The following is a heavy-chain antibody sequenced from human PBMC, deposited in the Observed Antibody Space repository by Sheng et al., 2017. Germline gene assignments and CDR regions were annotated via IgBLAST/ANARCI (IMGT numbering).Heavy chain of an antibody. V-gene: IGHV1-69*01. CDR3: ARGVIAVAGTVLGWFDP. Sequence: QVQLVQSGAEVKKPGSSVKVSCKASGGSLSSYGISWVRQAPGQGLEWMGGIIPIFGTAKYARKFQGRVTITADESTSTAYMELSSLRSEDTAVYYCARGVIAVAGTVLGWFDPWGQGTLVTVSS. J-gene: IGHJ5*02. CDR1: GGSLSSYG. CDR2: IIPIFGTA. D-gene: IGHD6-19*01.